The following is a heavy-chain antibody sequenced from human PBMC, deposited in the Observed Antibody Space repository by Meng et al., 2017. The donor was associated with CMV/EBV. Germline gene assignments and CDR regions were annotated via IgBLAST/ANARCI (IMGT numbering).Heavy chain of an antibody. D-gene: IGHD1-26*01. CDR3: ARDGPVGQLVPGVGATYYYYGMDV. CDR2: IYYSGST. CDR1: GGSISSYY. V-gene: IGHV4-59*01. Sequence: SETLSLTCTVSGGSISSYYWSWIRQPPGKGLEWIGYIYYSGSTNYNPSLKSRVTISVDTSKNQFSLKLSSVTAADTAVYYCARDGPVGQLVPGVGATYYYYGMDVWAKGPRSPSP. J-gene: IGHJ6*02.